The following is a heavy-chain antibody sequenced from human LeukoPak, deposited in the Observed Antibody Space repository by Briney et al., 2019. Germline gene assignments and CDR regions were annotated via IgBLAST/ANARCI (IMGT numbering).Heavy chain of an antibody. J-gene: IGHJ4*02. D-gene: IGHD6-13*01. CDR1: GFTFSTYW. V-gene: IGHV3-7*01. CDR3: ASWYGLDY. Sequence: PGGSLRLSCAASGFTFSTYWMNWYRQAPGKGLEWVANIKQDGSEKYYVDSVKGRFTISRDNAKNSLYLQMNSLRAEDTAVYYCASWYGLDYWGQGTLVTVSS. CDR2: IKQDGSEK.